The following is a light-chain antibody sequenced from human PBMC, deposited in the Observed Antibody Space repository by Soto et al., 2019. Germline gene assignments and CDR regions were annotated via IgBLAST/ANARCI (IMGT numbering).Light chain of an antibody. CDR2: GNS. CDR3: QSYDSSLSGHVV. J-gene: IGLJ2*01. CDR1: SSNIGAGYD. Sequence: QSALTQPASVSGSPGQSITISCTGSSSNIGAGYDVHWYQQLPGTAPKLLIYGNSNRPSGVPDRFSGSKSGTSASLAITGLQAEDEADYYCQSYDSSLSGHVVFGGGTKVTVL. V-gene: IGLV1-40*01.